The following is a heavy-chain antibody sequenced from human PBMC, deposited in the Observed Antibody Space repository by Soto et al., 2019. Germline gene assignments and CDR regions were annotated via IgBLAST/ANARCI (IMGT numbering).Heavy chain of an antibody. D-gene: IGHD6-19*01. Sequence: EGQLVESGGGLVKPGGSLRLSCAASGFTFSNVWMNWVRQAPGKGLEWVGRIKSKLDGETTDYAAPVKGRFTISRDDSKNMLYLQMNSLKTADTGVYYCTPLALKYNSDWYEFSDWGQGTLVTVSS. J-gene: IGHJ4*02. CDR1: GFTFSNVW. V-gene: IGHV3-15*07. CDR3: TPLALKYNSDWYEFSD. CDR2: IKSKLDGETT.